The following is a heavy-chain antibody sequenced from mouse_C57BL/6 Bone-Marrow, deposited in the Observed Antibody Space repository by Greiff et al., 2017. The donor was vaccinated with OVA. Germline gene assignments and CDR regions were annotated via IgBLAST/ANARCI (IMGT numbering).Heavy chain of an antibody. CDR1: GFTFSSYG. CDR2: ISSGGSYT. V-gene: IGHV5-6*01. CDR3: ARHYYGSSYYAMDD. Sequence: EVQLQEPGGDLVKPGGSLKLSCAASGFTFSSYGMSWVRQTPDKRLEWVATISSGGSYTYYPDSVKGRFTITRDNAKNTLYLQMSSMKSEDTAMYYCARHYYGSSYYAMDDWGQGTSVTVDS. J-gene: IGHJ4*01. D-gene: IGHD1-1*01.